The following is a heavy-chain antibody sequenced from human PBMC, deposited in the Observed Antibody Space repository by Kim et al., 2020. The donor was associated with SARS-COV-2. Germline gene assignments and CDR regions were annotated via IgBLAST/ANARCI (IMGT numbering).Heavy chain of an antibody. Sequence: ASVKVSCKASGYTFTDYYTHRVRQAPGQGLEWMAWINPNSGTTEYAQKFQGRVTVTRDTSISTVYMEMRGLRSDDTAFYYCARVPVIASSGRWIDHWGQGTLVTVSS. V-gene: IGHV1-2*02. CDR1: GYTFTDYY. CDR3: ARVPVIASSGRWIDH. J-gene: IGHJ4*02. D-gene: IGHD3-22*01. CDR2: INPNSGTT.